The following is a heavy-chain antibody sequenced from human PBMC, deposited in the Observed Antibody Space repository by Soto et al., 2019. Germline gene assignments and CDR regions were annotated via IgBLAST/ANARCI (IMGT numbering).Heavy chain of an antibody. CDR1: GFTFSSYG. V-gene: IGHV3-30*18. CDR3: AKDLDDFWSGYYFDY. CDR2: ISYDGSNK. D-gene: IGHD3-3*01. Sequence: QPGGSLRLSCAASGFTFSSYGMHWVRQAPGKGLEWVAVISYDGSNKYYADSVKGRFTISRDNSKNTLYLQMNSLRAEDTTVYYCAKDLDDFWSGYYFDYWGQGTLVTVSS. J-gene: IGHJ4*02.